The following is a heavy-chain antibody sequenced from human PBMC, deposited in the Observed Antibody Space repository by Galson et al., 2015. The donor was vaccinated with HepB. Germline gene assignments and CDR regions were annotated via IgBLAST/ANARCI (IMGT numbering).Heavy chain of an antibody. D-gene: IGHD2-8*02. CDR3: ARDRVLFFGLTDKGRGGLQRVNWFNA. J-gene: IGHJ5*02. CDR2: IYYRSKWYN. Sequence: CAISGDSVSRNSVAWNWIRQSPSRGLEWLGRIYYRSKWYNDYAMSVKSRIIINPDTSKNQFSLQLKSASPEDTAVYYCARDRVLFFGLTDKGRGGLQRVNWFNAWGQGTPVTVSS. CDR1: GDSVSRNSVA. V-gene: IGHV6-1*01.